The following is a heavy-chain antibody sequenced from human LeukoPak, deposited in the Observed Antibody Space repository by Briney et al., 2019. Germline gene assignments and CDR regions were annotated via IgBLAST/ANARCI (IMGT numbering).Heavy chain of an antibody. Sequence: PSETLSLTCTVSGGSISNYYWTWIRQPAGKGLECIGRYYTSGGTNYNPSLKSRATMSVDTSKNQFSLRLISVTAADTAIYYCAASSFGHGIFDIWGQGTMVTVSS. D-gene: IGHD6-13*01. CDR3: AASSFGHGIFDI. CDR2: YYTSGGT. V-gene: IGHV4-4*07. J-gene: IGHJ3*02. CDR1: GGSISNYY.